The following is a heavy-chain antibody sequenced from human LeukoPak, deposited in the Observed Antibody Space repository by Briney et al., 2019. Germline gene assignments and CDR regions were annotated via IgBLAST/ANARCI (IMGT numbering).Heavy chain of an antibody. J-gene: IGHJ4*02. CDR3: ARGLSPGYDYVWGSY. Sequence: GGSLRLSCAASGFTFSSYEMNWVRQAPGKGLEWVSYTSSSGSTIYYADSVKGRFTISRDNAKNSLYLQMNSLRAEDTAVYYCARGLSPGYDYVWGSYWGQGTLVTVSS. CDR1: GFTFSSYE. CDR2: TSSSGSTI. D-gene: IGHD3-16*01. V-gene: IGHV3-48*03.